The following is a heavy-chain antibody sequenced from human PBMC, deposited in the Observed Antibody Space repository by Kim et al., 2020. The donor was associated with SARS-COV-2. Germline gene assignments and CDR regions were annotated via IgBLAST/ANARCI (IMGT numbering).Heavy chain of an antibody. CDR3: ARSYDILGAPWYFDL. CDR1: GYSFTSYW. V-gene: IGHV5-51*01. Sequence: GESLKISCKGSGYSFTSYWIGWVRQMPGKGLEWMGIIYPGDSDTRYSPSFQGQVTISADKSISTAYLQWSSLKASDTAMYYCARSYDILGAPWYFDLWGRGTLVTVSS. D-gene: IGHD3-9*01. CDR2: IYPGDSDT. J-gene: IGHJ2*01.